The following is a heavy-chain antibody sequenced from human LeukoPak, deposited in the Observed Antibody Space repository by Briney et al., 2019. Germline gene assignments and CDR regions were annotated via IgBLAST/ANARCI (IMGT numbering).Heavy chain of an antibody. D-gene: IGHD7-27*01. CDR2: IIPIFGTP. CDR1: GGTFSSYA. V-gene: IGHV1-69*05. J-gene: IGHJ6*03. CDR3: ARDGPWGRYYYYYMDV. Sequence: EASVKVSCKASGGTFSSYAISWVRQAPGQGLEWMEGIIPIFGTPNYEQKFQGRSTITTDESTSTAYMELSSLRSEDTAVYYCARDGPWGRYYYYYMDVWGKGTTVTVSS.